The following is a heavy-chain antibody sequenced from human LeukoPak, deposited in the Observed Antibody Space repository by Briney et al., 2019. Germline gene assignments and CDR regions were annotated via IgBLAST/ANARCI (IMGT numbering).Heavy chain of an antibody. V-gene: IGHV1-18*01. J-gene: IGHJ1*01. CDR1: GYTFTSYG. Sequence: ASVEVSCTASGYTFTSYGISWVRQAPGQGLEWMGWISAYNGNTNYAQKLQGRVTMTTDTSTSTAYMELRSLRSDDTAVYYCARGLVWAVADTEYFQHWGQGTLVTVSS. CDR3: ARGLVWAVADTEYFQH. CDR2: ISAYNGNT. D-gene: IGHD6-19*01.